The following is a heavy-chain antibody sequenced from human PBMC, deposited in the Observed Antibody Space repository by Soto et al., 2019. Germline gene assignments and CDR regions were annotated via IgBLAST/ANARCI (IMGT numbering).Heavy chain of an antibody. CDR2: ITASGGST. CDR1: GFTFSSYS. J-gene: IGHJ4*02. CDR3: AKGIARLRPGAHDY. D-gene: IGHD3-10*02. Sequence: GGSLRLSCAASGFTFSSYSLNWVRQAPGRGLEWVSAITASGGSTFYADSVKGRFTISRDNSKNTLYLQMNSLRAEDTAVYYCAKGIARLRPGAHDYWGQGTLVTVSS. V-gene: IGHV3-23*01.